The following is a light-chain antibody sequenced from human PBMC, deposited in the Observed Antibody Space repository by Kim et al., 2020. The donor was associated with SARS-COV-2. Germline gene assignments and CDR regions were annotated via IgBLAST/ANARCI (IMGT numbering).Light chain of an antibody. Sequence: DIQMTQSPSSLAASVGDRVTIACRASQTISTYLNWYQQKPGKAPKLLIYAASSLQSGVPSKFSGSGSGTDFTLTISSLQPEDFATYYCQQYNSYPRLTFGGGTKVDIK. V-gene: IGKV1-16*02. CDR3: QQYNSYPRLT. CDR2: AAS. CDR1: QTISTY. J-gene: IGKJ4*01.